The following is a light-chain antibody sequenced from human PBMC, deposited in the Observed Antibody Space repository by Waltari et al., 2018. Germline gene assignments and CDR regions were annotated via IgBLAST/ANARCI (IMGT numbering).Light chain of an antibody. CDR3: QQYGSSPKT. Sequence: EIVLTQSPGTLSLSPGERATLSCRAGQSVSSSYLAWYQQKPGQAPRLLIYGASSRATGIPDSFSGSGSGTDFTLTISRLEPEDFAVYYCQQYGSSPKTFGQGTKLEIK. J-gene: IGKJ2*01. CDR2: GAS. V-gene: IGKV3-20*01. CDR1: QSVSSSY.